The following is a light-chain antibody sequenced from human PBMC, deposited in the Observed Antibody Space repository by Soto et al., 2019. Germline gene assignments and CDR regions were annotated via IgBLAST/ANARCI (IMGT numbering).Light chain of an antibody. V-gene: IGKV3-20*01. CDR1: QIVSSSY. J-gene: IGKJ1*01. CDR2: GAS. Sequence: ESVLTQSPGTLSSSAGERATLSCRAIQIVSSSYLSWYQQKPRQAPRLLIYGASSRATGIPDRFSGSGSGTDFTLTIRRLEPEDFAVYYCQQYGSSPFGQGTKVDI. CDR3: QQYGSSP.